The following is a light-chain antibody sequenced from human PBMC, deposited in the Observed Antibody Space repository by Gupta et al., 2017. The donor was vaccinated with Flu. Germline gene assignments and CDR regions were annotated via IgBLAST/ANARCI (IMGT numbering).Light chain of an antibody. V-gene: IGLV2-14*01. Sequence: QTALTQPASVSGSPGQSITISCTGTSSDVGGDNYVHWYQQHPGKASKLMVYEVSNRTTGVANRFSGSKSGNTASLTISGLKVEDEADYYYSSHTSSSTVVFGGGIKLTVL. CDR3: SSHTSSSTVV. CDR1: SSDVGGDNY. CDR2: EVS. J-gene: IGLJ2*01.